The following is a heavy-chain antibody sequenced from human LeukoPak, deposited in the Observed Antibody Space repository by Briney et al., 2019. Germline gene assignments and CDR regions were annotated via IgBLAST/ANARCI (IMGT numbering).Heavy chain of an antibody. V-gene: IGHV4-59*04. D-gene: IGHD6-13*01. CDR1: GGSISSYY. CDR2: MYYSGST. Sequence: PSETLSLTCTVSGGSISSYYWSWIRQPPGKGLEWIGSMYYSGSTYYNSSHKSRLTLSVDTSRNQFSLKLSSVTAADTAVYYCATTRAYSSNWYYYDYWGLGTLVTVSS. CDR3: ATTRAYSSNWYYYDY. J-gene: IGHJ4*02.